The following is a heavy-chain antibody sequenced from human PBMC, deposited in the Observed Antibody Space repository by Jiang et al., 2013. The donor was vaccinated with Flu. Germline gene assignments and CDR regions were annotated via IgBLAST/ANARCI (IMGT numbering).Heavy chain of an antibody. CDR1: GFSLSTSGMC. D-gene: IGHD3-10*01. CDR3: ARMRVRGVISLDI. Sequence: KPTQTLTLTCTFSGFSLSTSGMCVSWIRQPPGKALEWLARIDWDDDKYYSTSLKTRLTISKDTSKNQVVLTMTNMDPVDTATYYCARMRVRGVISLDIWGQGTMVTVSS. V-gene: IGHV2-70*11. CDR2: IDWDDDK. J-gene: IGHJ3*02.